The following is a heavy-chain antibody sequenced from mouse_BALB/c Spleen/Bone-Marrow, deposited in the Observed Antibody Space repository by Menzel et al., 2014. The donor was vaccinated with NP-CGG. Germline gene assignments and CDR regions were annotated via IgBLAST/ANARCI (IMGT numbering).Heavy chain of an antibody. Sequence: VQLQQSGAELVRPGTTVTLSCKAAGYTFISYWMNWVRQRPGQGLEWIGMIDPSDSETHYNQMFKDKATLTVDKSSSTAYVQLSSLTSEDSAVYYCARGYGNSVAWFAYWGQGSLVTVAA. J-gene: IGHJ3*01. D-gene: IGHD2-10*02. CDR3: ARGYGNSVAWFAY. CDR1: GYTFISYW. V-gene: IGHV1-61*01. CDR2: IDPSDSET.